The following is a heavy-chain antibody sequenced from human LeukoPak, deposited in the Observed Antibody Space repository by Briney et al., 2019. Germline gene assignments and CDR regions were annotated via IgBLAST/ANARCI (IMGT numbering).Heavy chain of an antibody. Sequence: ASVKVSCKASGYTFTGYYMHWVRQAPGQGLEWMGWINPNSGNTGYAQKFQGRVTMTRNTSISTAYMELSSLRSEDTAVYYRARRGPMVRGVIIRKYYYMDVWGKGTTVTISS. CDR2: INPNSGNT. CDR1: GYTFTGYY. V-gene: IGHV1-8*02. CDR3: ARRGPMVRGVIIRKYYYMDV. J-gene: IGHJ6*03. D-gene: IGHD3-10*01.